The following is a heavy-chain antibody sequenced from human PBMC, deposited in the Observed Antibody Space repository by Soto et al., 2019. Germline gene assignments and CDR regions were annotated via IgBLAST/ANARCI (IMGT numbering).Heavy chain of an antibody. CDR3: AKDATRTSGWYYFDY. CDR1: GFNFHNLA. Sequence: PGGSLRLSCAASGFNFHNLAMGWPRQAPGKGLEWVSVMSYSGDLTYYADSVKGRFTIFRDNSKNTLYLQMDSLRADDTAVYYCAKDATRTSGWYYFDYWGQGALVTVSS. V-gene: IGHV3-23*01. CDR2: MSYSGDLT. J-gene: IGHJ4*02. D-gene: IGHD6-19*01.